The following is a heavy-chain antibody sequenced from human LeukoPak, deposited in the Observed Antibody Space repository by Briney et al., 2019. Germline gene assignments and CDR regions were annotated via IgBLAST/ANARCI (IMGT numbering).Heavy chain of an antibody. V-gene: IGHV3-23*01. CDR2: ISGSGGNT. Sequence: PGGSLRLSCAASGFTFSSYAMNWVRQAPGKGLEWVSGISGSGGNTYYSDSVKGRFTISRDKSKNTLSLQLKSLRAEDTAVYYCARDGYGLDSPMVSTNFDYWGQGTLVTVSS. D-gene: IGHD5-18*01. CDR3: ARDGYGLDSPMVSTNFDY. J-gene: IGHJ4*02. CDR1: GFTFSSYA.